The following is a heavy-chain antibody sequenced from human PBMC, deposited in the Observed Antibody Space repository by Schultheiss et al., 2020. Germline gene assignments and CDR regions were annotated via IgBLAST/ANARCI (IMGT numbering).Heavy chain of an antibody. V-gene: IGHV4-39*07. J-gene: IGHJ5*02. CDR2: IYYSGST. D-gene: IGHD3-9*01. CDR3: ARGADYDILTGYSQNNWFDP. CDR1: GGSISRSSYY. Sequence: SETLSLTCTVSGGSISRSSYYWGWIRQPPGKGLEWIGYIYYSGSTYYNPSLKSRVTISVDTSKNQFSLKLSSVTAADTAVYYCARGADYDILTGYSQNNWFDPWGQGTLVTVSS.